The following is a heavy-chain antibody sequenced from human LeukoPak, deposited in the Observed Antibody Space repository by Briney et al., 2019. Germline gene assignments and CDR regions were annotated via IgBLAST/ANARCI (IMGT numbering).Heavy chain of an antibody. CDR3: ASQTTVKYYFDY. V-gene: IGHV3-53*01. Sequence: GGSLRLSCAASGFTISSSYMSWVRRPPGKGLEWVSVIYSGGSTYYADSVEGRFTISRDSSKNTLYLQLNSLRGEDTAVYYCASQTTVKYYFDYWGQGTLVTVSS. J-gene: IGHJ4*02. CDR2: IYSGGST. D-gene: IGHD4-17*01. CDR1: GFTISSSY.